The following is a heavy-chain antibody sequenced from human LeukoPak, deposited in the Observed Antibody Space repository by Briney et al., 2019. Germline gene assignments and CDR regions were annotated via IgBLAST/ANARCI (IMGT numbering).Heavy chain of an antibody. CDR3: ARDKGSSSRDYYYYYMDV. J-gene: IGHJ6*03. V-gene: IGHV4-59*01. CDR2: IYYSGST. CDR1: GGSISSYY. D-gene: IGHD6-6*01. Sequence: SETLSLTCTVSGGSISSYYWSWIRQPPGKGLEWIGYIYYSGSTNYNPSLKSRVTISVDTSKNQFSLKLSSVTAADTAVYYCARDKGSSSRDYYYYYMDVWGKGTTVTVSS.